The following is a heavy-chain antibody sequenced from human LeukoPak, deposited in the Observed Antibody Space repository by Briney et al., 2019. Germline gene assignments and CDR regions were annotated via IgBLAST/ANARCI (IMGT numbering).Heavy chain of an antibody. CDR2: IYYSGST. V-gene: IGHV4-59*08. Sequence: SETLSLTCTVSGGSISSYYWSWIRQPPGKGLEWIGYIYYSGSTNYNPSLKSRVTISVDTSKNQFSLKLSSVTAADTAVYYCAVAGTGLFDYWGQGTLVTVSS. CDR1: GGSISSYY. D-gene: IGHD6-19*01. J-gene: IGHJ4*02. CDR3: AVAGTGLFDY.